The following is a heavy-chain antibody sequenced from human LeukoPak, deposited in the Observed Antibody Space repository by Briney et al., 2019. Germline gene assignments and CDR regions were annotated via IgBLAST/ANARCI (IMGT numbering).Heavy chain of an antibody. CDR3: AGFSESGWYYFDY. CDR2: ISSNGGST. V-gene: IGHV3-64D*09. CDR1: RFTFSDNV. J-gene: IGHJ4*02. D-gene: IGHD6-19*01. Sequence: GGSLRLSCSASRFTFSDNVMHWVRQTPGKGLEYVSVISSNGGSTFYADSVKGRFTISRDNSKNTLYLQMSSLRAEDTAVYCCAGFSESGWYYFDYWGQGTLVTVSS.